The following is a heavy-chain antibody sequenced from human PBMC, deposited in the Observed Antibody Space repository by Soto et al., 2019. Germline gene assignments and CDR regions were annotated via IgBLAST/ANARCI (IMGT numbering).Heavy chain of an antibody. CDR1: GFTFSSYS. V-gene: IGHV3-21*01. CDR2: ISSSSSYI. D-gene: IGHD3-3*01. CDR3: ARDRGNYDFWSGYHTLLYFDY. Sequence: GGSLRLSCAASGFTFSSYSMNWVRQAPGKGLEWVSSISSSSSYIYYADSVKGRFTISRDNAKNSLYLQMNSLRAEDTAVYYCARDRGNYDFWSGYHTLLYFDYWGQGTLVTVSS. J-gene: IGHJ4*02.